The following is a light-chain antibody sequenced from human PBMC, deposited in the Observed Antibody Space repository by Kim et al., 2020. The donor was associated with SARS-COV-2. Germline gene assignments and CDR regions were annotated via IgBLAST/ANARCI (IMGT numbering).Light chain of an antibody. CDR2: QES. J-gene: IGLJ1*01. CDR1: KLVYGF. V-gene: IGLV3-1*01. Sequence: VSPEHAARRTCSGEKLVYGFAAWDQRKPGQSPVLVIYQESKRPSGIPERFSASNSGNTATLTISGTQPLDEADYYCQAWDGSTACVFGTGTKVTVL. CDR3: QAWDGSTACV.